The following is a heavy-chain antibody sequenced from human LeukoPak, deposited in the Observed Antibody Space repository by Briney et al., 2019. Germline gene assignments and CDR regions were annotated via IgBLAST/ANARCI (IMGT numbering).Heavy chain of an antibody. J-gene: IGHJ4*02. CDR2: ISWNSGSI. CDR1: GFTFDDYA. CDR3: ASTGYSSGWYDANFDY. V-gene: IGHV3-9*01. Sequence: GGSLRLSCAASGFTFDDYAMHWVRQAPGKGLEWVSGISWNSGSIGYADSVKGRFTISRDNAKNSLYLQMNSLRAEDTDLYYCASTGYSSGWYDANFDYWGQGTLVTVSS. D-gene: IGHD6-19*01.